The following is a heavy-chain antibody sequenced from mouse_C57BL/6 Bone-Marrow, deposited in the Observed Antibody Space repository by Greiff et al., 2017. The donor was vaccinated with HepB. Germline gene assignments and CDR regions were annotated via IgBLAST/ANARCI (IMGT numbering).Heavy chain of an antibody. CDR2: IHPRSGNT. V-gene: IGHV1-81*01. D-gene: IGHD2-5*01. CDR3: ARHYSNYVYYFDY. Sequence: VHLVESGAELARPGASVKLSCKASGYTFTSYGISWVKQRTGQGLEWIGEIHPRSGNTYYNEKFKGKATLTADKSSSTAYMELRSLTSEDSAVYCCARHYSNYVYYFDYWGQGTTLTVSS. CDR1: GYTFTSYG. J-gene: IGHJ2*01.